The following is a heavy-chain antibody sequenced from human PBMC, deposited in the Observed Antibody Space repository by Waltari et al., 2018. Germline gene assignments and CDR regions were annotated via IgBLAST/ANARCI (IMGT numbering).Heavy chain of an antibody. CDR1: GFHFSSYS. CDR2: ISSGSSDI. J-gene: IGHJ4*02. CDR3: ARAPGAMVGY. Sequence: EVQLVESGGGLVKPGGSLRLSCAASGFHFSSYSMHWVRQAPGRGLEWVSSISSGSSDIYYSDSVKGRFTSARDNAKNSLYLQMNSLRAEDTAVYYCARAPGAMVGYWGQGTLVTVSS. V-gene: IGHV3-21*01. D-gene: IGHD5-18*01.